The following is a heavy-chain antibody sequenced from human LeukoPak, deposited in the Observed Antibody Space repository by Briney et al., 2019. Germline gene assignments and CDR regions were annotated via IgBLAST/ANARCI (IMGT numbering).Heavy chain of an antibody. Sequence: GGSLRLSCAASGFTFSSHAMSWVRQAPGKGLEWVSAITGSGGSTYYADSVKGRFTISRDNSKNTLYLQINSLRVEDTAVYYCAKAVSTLIVGASNFDYWGQGTLVTVSS. J-gene: IGHJ4*02. CDR3: AKAVSTLIVGASNFDY. V-gene: IGHV3-23*01. CDR2: ITGSGGST. D-gene: IGHD1-26*01. CDR1: GFTFSSHA.